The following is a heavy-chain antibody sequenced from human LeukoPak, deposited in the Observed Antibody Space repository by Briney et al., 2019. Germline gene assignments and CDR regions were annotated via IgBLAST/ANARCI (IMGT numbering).Heavy chain of an antibody. CDR1: GGSISSFY. D-gene: IGHD1-26*01. Sequence: PSETLSLTCSVSGGSISSFYCNWMRQPAGKGLEWIGRIYTSGTTTYNPSLKSRVTMSVDTSKNQFSLKLSSVTAADTAVYYCARDGHYSMDSWGQGTQVTVSS. J-gene: IGHJ4*02. V-gene: IGHV4-4*07. CDR2: IYTSGTT. CDR3: ARDGHYSMDS.